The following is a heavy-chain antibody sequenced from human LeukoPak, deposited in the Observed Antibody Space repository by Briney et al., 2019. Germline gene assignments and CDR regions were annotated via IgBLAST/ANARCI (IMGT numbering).Heavy chain of an antibody. Sequence: PGGSLRLSCAASGFDFSRYVIHWVRQGPGKGLEWVAVISPEGYMKDYADSVKGRFTVSRDNPKNTVYLQMNSLSAEDTSRYYCARGNLYTAATIEDYWGQGTLVTVSS. CDR3: ARGNLYTAATIEDY. CDR2: ISPEGYMK. J-gene: IGHJ4*02. V-gene: IGHV3-30-3*01. D-gene: IGHD3-16*01. CDR1: GFDFSRYV.